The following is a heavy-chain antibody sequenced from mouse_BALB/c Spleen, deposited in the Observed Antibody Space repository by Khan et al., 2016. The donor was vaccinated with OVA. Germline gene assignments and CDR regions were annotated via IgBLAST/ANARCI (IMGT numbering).Heavy chain of an antibody. CDR2: INTYTGEP. CDR1: GYSFTNYG. V-gene: IGHV9-3-1*01. CDR3: ASGGYWYFDD. Sequence: QIQLVQSGPEVKKPGETVKISCKASGYSFTNYGMNWVRQAPGKGLKWMGWINTYTGEPTYADDFKGRFAFSLETSASTAYLQINNLKNEDTATYFGASGGYWYFDDWGTGTTVTVSS. D-gene: IGHD1-1*02. J-gene: IGHJ1*03.